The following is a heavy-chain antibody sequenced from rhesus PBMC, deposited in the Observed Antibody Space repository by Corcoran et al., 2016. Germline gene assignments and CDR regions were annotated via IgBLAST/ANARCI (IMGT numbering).Heavy chain of an antibody. D-gene: IGHD6-43*01. V-gene: IGHV4-169*02. CDR3: ASLGVAAACLDY. CDR1: GGSISSSY. J-gene: IGHJ4*01. CDR2: IYGSGSNT. Sequence: QLQLQESGPGLVKPSETLSVTCAVSGGSISSSYWSWIRQAPGEGRGWVGYIYGSGSNTNSTPSPNRRVPLSVDTSKNQLDLKLSSVAAADTAVYYCASLGVAAACLDYWGQGVLVTVSS.